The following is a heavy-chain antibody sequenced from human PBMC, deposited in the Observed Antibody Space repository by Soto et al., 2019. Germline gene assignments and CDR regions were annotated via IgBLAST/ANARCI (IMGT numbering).Heavy chain of an antibody. D-gene: IGHD2-21*02. J-gene: IGHJ5*02. CDR2: IIPIFGTA. Sequence: QVQLVQSGAEVKKPGSSVKVSCKASGGTFSSYAISWVRQAPGQGLEWMGGIIPIFGTANYAQKFQGRVTITADKSTSTAYMELSSLRSEATAVYYCVKDDVSGDGLWLVSACGQGTPVTVS. CDR1: GGTFSSYA. V-gene: IGHV1-69*06. CDR3: VKDDVSGDGLWLVSA.